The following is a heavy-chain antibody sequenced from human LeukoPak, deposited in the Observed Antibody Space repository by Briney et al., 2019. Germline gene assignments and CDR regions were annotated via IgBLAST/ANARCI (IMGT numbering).Heavy chain of an antibody. CDR3: AKDSAYYDSSGYSDY. V-gene: IGHV3-30*02. CDR1: GFTFSSYS. Sequence: GGSLRLSCAASGFTFSSYSMNWVRQAPGKGLEWVAVIWYDGSNKYYADSVKGRFTISRDNSKNTLYLQMNSLRAEDTAVYYCAKDSAYYDSSGYSDYWGQGTLVTVSS. J-gene: IGHJ4*02. D-gene: IGHD3-22*01. CDR2: IWYDGSNK.